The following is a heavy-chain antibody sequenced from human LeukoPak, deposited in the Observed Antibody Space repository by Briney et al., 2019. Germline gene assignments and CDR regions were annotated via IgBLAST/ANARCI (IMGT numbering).Heavy chain of an antibody. CDR3: AQQKAGYSGSPSWFDP. J-gene: IGHJ5*02. Sequence: ASVKVSCKVSGYSLSDLSLQWVRQAPGQGLEWMGGFNPEHTETIYSQKFQGRVTLTEDTSTDTAYMELSSLRSEDTAMYFCAQQKAGYSGSPSWFDPWGRGTLVTVSS. CDR2: FNPEHTET. CDR1: GYSLSDLS. D-gene: IGHD5-12*01. V-gene: IGHV1-24*01.